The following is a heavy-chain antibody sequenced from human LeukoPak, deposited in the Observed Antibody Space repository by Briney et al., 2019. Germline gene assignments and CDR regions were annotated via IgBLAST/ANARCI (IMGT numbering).Heavy chain of an antibody. CDR2: ISSSSSYI. CDR1: GFTFSSYS. CDR3: ARGDVGATTYYFDY. Sequence: PGGSLRLSCAASGFTFSSYSMNWVRQAPGKGLEWVSSISSSSSYIYYADSVKGRFTISRDNAKNSLYLQMNSLRAEDTAVYYCARGDVGATTYYFDYWGQGTLVTVSS. V-gene: IGHV3-21*01. J-gene: IGHJ4*02. D-gene: IGHD1-26*01.